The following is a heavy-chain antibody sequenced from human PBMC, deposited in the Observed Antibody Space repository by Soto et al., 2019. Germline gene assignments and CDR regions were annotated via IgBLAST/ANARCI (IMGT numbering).Heavy chain of an antibody. CDR1: GGSISSSDYY. D-gene: IGHD2-15*01. V-gene: IGHV4-39*01. Sequence: PSETLSLTCTVSGGSISSSDYYWAWVRQPPGKGLEWIGSIFHSGTTYYNPSLKSRVTISVDTSKNQCSLMLSAVTAADTAVYYCARGAGSPTYYYGVDVWGQGTTVTVSS. J-gene: IGHJ6*02. CDR3: ARGAGSPTYYYGVDV. CDR2: IFHSGTT.